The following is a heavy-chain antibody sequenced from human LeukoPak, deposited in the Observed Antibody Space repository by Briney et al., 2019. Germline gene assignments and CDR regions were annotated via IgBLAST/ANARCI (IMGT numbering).Heavy chain of an antibody. D-gene: IGHD2-2*01. CDR3: AKGYCSSNSCPLDY. Sequence: GGSLRLSCAASGFTFSNFGMHWVRQAPGKGLEWVAFLRYDGNNNYYVESVKGRFTISRDNSKNTLYLQMNSLRLEDTAVYYCAKGYCSSNSCPLDYWGQGTLVTVSS. CDR1: GFTFSNFG. J-gene: IGHJ4*02. CDR2: LRYDGNNN. V-gene: IGHV3-30*02.